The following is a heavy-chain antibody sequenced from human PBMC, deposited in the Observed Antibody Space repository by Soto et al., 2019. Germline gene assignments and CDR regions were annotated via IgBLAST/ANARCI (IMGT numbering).Heavy chain of an antibody. CDR1: GGSISSSSYY. V-gene: IGHV4-39*01. J-gene: IGHJ3*02. CDR2: IYYSGST. CDR3: ARHSRRNSSGWISAFDI. D-gene: IGHD6-19*01. Sequence: QLQLQESGPGLVKPSETLSLTCTVSGGSISSSSYYWGWIRQPPGKGLEWIGSIYYSGSTYYNPSLKSRVTISVDTSKNQFSLKLSSVTAADTAVYYCARHSRRNSSGWISAFDIWGQGTMVTVSS.